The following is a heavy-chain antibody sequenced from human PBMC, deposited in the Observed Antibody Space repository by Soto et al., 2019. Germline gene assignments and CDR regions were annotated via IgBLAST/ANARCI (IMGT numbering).Heavy chain of an antibody. CDR3: ARERGATYYYYYMDV. CDR1: GVSFSGYY. D-gene: IGHD5-12*01. CDR2: IYYSGST. V-gene: IGHV4-59*01. J-gene: IGHJ6*03. Sequence: PSETLSLTCAVYGVSFSGYYWSWIRQPPGKGLEWIGYIYYSGSTNYNPSLKSRVTISVDTSKNQFSLKLSSVTAADTAVYYCARERGATYYYYYMDVWGKGTTVTVSS.